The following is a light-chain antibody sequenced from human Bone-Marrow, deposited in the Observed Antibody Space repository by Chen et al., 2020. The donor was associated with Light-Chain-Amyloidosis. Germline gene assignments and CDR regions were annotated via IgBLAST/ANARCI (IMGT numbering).Light chain of an antibody. J-gene: IGKJ2*01. V-gene: IGKV2-40*01. CDR3: MQGIEFPHT. CDR2: TVS. CDR1: QSLLDSDDGNTY. Sequence: DIVMTQTPLSLPVTPGEPASISCRSSQSLLDSDDGNTYLDWYLQTPGQSPQLLIYTVSYRASGVPDRFSGSGSDTDFKLKISRVEAEDVGVYFCMQGIEFPHTFGQGTKLEIK.